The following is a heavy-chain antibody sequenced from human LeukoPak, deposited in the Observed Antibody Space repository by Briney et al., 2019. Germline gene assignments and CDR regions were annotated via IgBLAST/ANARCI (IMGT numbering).Heavy chain of an antibody. J-gene: IGHJ4*02. CDR3: ARHTLWIQPSFDY. Sequence: SETLSLTCTVSGDSIITYYWSWIRQPPGKGLEWIGYVFYSGSTNSNPSLKSRVTISVDTSKNQFSLKLTTVTAADTAVYYCARHTLWIQPSFDYWGQGNLVTVSS. CDR2: VFYSGST. D-gene: IGHD5-18*01. CDR1: GDSIITYY. V-gene: IGHV4-59*08.